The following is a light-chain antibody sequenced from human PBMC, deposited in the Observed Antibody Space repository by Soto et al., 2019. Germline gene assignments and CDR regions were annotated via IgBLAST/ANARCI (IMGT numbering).Light chain of an antibody. Sequence: EIVLTQSPGTLSLSPGEGATLSCRASQSVSSRWLVWYQQKPGQDPRLLIYGASSRATGIPDRFSGSGSGTDFTLTISRLEPEDFAVYYCQQYGSSPNTFGQGTKVEMK. J-gene: IGKJ2*01. CDR3: QQYGSSPNT. CDR2: GAS. CDR1: QSVSSRW. V-gene: IGKV3-20*01.